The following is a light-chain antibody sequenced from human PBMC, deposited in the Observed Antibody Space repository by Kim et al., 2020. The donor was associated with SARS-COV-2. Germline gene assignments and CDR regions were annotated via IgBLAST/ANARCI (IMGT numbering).Light chain of an antibody. Sequence: LSPGERATLSCRASQRVSNNFLAWYQQKPGQAPRLLIYDTSSRAAGIPDRFSGGGSGTDFTLTISRLEPEDFAVYYCQQYGSSKSFCQGTKVDIK. CDR3: QQYGSSKS. V-gene: IGKV3-20*01. J-gene: IGKJ1*01. CDR2: DTS. CDR1: QRVSNNF.